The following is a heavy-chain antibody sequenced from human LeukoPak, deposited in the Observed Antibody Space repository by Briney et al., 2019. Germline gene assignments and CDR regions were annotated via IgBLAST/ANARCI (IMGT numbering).Heavy chain of an antibody. CDR1: GYTFTSYD. J-gene: IGHJ4*02. Sequence: ASVMVSCKASGYTFTSYDINWVRQATGQGLEWMGWMNPNSGNTGYAQKLQGRVTMTRNTSISTAYMELSGLRSEDTAVYYCARTYYGSGSYYGYWGQGILVTVSS. D-gene: IGHD3-10*01. CDR2: MNPNSGNT. V-gene: IGHV1-8*01. CDR3: ARTYYGSGSYYGY.